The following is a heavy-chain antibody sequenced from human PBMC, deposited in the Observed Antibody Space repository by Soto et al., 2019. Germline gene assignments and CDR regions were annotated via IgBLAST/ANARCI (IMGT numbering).Heavy chain of an antibody. CDR1: GGSISSGDKY. CDR3: ARVIWSGSFRRAFDF. V-gene: IGHV4-30-4*01. J-gene: IGHJ3*01. CDR2: IYHSGHK. Sequence: SETLSLTCSVSGGSISSGDKYWSWIRQPPGKGLEFIGYIYHSGHKYYNPSLKSRVAISVDTSKNQFSLKLSSVTAADTAMYYCARVIWSGSFRRAFDFWGQGTLVTVSS. D-gene: IGHD3-3*01.